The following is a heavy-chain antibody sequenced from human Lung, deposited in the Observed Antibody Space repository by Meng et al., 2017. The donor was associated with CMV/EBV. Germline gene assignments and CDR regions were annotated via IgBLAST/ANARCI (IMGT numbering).Heavy chain of an antibody. D-gene: IGHD3-10*01. V-gene: IGHV3-21*01. CDR1: DFIFSTFS. Sequence: GESLKISCAASDFIFSTFSMNWVRQAPGKGLEWVSHISSSSSYIYYADSVKGRFTISRDNSKKSLFLQIHSLRAEDTAVYYCARERPMVRGNFPHNYYGMDVWGQGTTVTVSS. CDR2: ISSSSSYI. CDR3: ARERPMVRGNFPHNYYGMDV. J-gene: IGHJ6*02.